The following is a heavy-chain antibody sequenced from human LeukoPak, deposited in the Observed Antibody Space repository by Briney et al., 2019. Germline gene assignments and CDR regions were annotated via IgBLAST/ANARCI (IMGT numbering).Heavy chain of an antibody. CDR3: AREGGDPRWLDP. D-gene: IGHD6-25*01. Sequence: PSETLSLTCTVSGGSISSHYWSWIRQPPGKGLEWIRYIYYSGSTNYNPSLKSRVTISVDTSKNQFSLNLTSVTAADTAVYSCAREGGDPRWLDPWGQGTLVTVSS. V-gene: IGHV4-59*11. CDR1: GGSISSHY. J-gene: IGHJ5*02. CDR2: IYYSGST.